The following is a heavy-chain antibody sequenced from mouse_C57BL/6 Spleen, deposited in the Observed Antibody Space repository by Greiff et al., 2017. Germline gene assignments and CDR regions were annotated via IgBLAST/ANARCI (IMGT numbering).Heavy chain of an antibody. CDR3: TAHYYGSSRDWYFDV. CDR1: GFTFSNYW. D-gene: IGHD1-1*01. CDR2: IRLKSDNYAT. J-gene: IGHJ1*03. Sequence: EVMLVESGGGLVQPGGSMKLSCVASGFTFSNYWMNWVRQSPEKGLEWVAQIRLKSDNYATHYAESVKGRFTISRDDSKSSVYLQMNNLRAEDTGIYYCTAHYYGSSRDWYFDVWGTGTTVTVSS. V-gene: IGHV6-3*01.